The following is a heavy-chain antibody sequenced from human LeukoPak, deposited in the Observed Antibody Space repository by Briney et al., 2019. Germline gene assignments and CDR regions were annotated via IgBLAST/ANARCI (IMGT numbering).Heavy chain of an antibody. CDR2: IFYSGNT. CDR3: ARARDCSGGSCYQFNWFDP. V-gene: IGHV4-31*03. D-gene: IGHD2-15*01. J-gene: IGHJ5*02. Sequence: SQTLSLTCTVSGGSISSGAYYWSWIRQHPRKGLQWIGYIFYSGNTYYNPSLNSRVTISVDTSRNQFSLTLSSVTAADTAVYYCARARDCSGGSCYQFNWFDPWGQGTLVTVSS. CDR1: GGSISSGAYY.